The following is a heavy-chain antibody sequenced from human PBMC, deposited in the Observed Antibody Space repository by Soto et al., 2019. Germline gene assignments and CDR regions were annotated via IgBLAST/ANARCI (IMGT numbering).Heavy chain of an antibody. J-gene: IGHJ4*02. CDR1: GFTFSSYA. CDR3: ARGEQRWLQFRGFDY. CDR2: ISYDGSNK. V-gene: IGHV3-30-3*01. D-gene: IGHD5-12*01. Sequence: QVQLVESGGGVVQHGRSLRLSCAASGFTFSSYAMHWVRQAPGKGLEWVAVISYDGSNKYYADSVKGRFTISRDNSKNTLYLQMNSLRAEDTAVYYCARGEQRWLQFRGFDYWGQGTLVTVSS.